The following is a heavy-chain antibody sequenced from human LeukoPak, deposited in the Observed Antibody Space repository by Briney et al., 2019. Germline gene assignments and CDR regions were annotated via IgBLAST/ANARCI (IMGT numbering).Heavy chain of an antibody. V-gene: IGHV4-39*07. CDR2: IYYSGST. Sequence: SETLSLTCTVSGGSISSSSYYWGWIRQPPGKGLEWIGSIYYSGSTYYNPSLKSRVTISVDTSKNQFSLKLSSVTAADTAVYYCARETVAGIYFDYWGQGTLVTVSS. CDR1: GGSISSSSYY. J-gene: IGHJ4*02. CDR3: ARETVAGIYFDY. D-gene: IGHD6-19*01.